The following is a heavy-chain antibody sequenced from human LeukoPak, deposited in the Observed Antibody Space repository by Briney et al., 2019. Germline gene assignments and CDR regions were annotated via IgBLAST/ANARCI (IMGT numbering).Heavy chain of an antibody. Sequence: GGSLRLSCAASGFTFSSYGMNWVRQAPGKGLEWVSYISSSSSTIYYADSVKGRFTISRDNAKNSLYLQMNSLRAEDTAVYYCARVWETYYYDSSGYLDYWGQGTLVTVSS. CDR3: ARVWETYYYDSSGYLDY. CDR1: GFTFSSYG. V-gene: IGHV3-48*04. D-gene: IGHD3-22*01. J-gene: IGHJ4*02. CDR2: ISSSSSTI.